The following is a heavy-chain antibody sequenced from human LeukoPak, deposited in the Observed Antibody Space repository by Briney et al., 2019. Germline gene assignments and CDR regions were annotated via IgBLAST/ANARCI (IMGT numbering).Heavy chain of an antibody. CDR2: IYYSGTT. V-gene: IGHV4-31*03. CDR1: GGSISSGGYY. Sequence: PSETLSLTCTVSGGSISSGGYYWSWLRQHPGKGLEWIGYIYYSGTTYYNPSLMSRLTISVDTSKNQFSLNLSSVTAADTAVYYCARYSGASEAGWLDPWGQGTLVTVSS. CDR3: ARYSGASEAGWLDP. D-gene: IGHD1-26*01. J-gene: IGHJ5*02.